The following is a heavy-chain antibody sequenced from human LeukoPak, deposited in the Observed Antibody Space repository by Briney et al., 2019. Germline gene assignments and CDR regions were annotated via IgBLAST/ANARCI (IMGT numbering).Heavy chain of an antibody. J-gene: IGHJ6*02. CDR1: GGTFSSYA. V-gene: IGHV1-69*04. D-gene: IGHD2-15*01. CDR2: IIPIFGIA. Sequence: AASVKVSCKASGGTFSSYAISWVRQAPGQGLEWMGRIIPIFGIANYAQKFQGRVTITADKSTSTAYMELSSLRSEDTAVYYCARTGTYCSGGSCYWGYYYYGMDVWGQGTRSPSP. CDR3: ARTGTYCSGGSCYWGYYYYGMDV.